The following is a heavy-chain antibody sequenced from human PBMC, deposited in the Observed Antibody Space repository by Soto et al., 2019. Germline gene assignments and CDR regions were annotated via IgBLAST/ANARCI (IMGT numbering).Heavy chain of an antibody. CDR1: GGSISSYY. CDR3: ARGTIAVAGTYYYYYMDV. J-gene: IGHJ6*03. Sequence: PSETLSLTCTVSGGSISSYYWSWIRQPPGKGLEWIGYIYYSGSTNYNPSLKSRVTISVDTSKNQFSLKLSSVTAADTAVYYCARGTIAVAGTYYYYYMDVWGKGTTVTVSS. CDR2: IYYSGST. D-gene: IGHD6-19*01. V-gene: IGHV4-59*01.